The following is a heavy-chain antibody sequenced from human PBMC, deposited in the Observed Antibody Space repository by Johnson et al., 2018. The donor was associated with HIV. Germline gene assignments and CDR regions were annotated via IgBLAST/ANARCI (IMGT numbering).Heavy chain of an antibody. CDR1: GFTLSNYG. J-gene: IGHJ3*02. CDR2: IWHDGSNK. Sequence: QVQLVESGGGVVQPGRSLRLSCAASGFTLSNYGMHWVRQAPGKGLEWVAVIWHDGSNKYYADSVKGRFTISRDNSKNTLYLQMNSRRPEDTALYFCARDSGAPGNDAFDIWGQGTMVTISS. CDR3: ARDSGAPGNDAFDI. V-gene: IGHV3-30*19. D-gene: IGHD1-26*01.